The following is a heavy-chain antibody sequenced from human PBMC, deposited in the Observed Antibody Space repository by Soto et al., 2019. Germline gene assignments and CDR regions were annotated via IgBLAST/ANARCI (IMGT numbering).Heavy chain of an antibody. V-gene: IGHV5-51*01. CDR3: ARHQGAVATIVYYGMDV. D-gene: IGHD5-12*01. CDR2: IYPGDSDT. Sequence: GESLKISCKGSGYSFTSYWIGWVRQMPGKGLEWMGIIYPGDSDTRYSPSFQGQVTISADKSISTAYLQWSSLKASDTAMYYCARHQGAVATIVYYGMDVWGQGTTVTVSS. CDR1: GYSFTSYW. J-gene: IGHJ6*02.